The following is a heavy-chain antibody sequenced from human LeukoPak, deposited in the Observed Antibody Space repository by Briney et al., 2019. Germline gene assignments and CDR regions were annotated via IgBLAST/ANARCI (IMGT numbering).Heavy chain of an antibody. J-gene: IGHJ4*02. CDR1: GGSISSGGYY. CDR2: IYYSGST. Sequence: SETQSLTCTVSGGSISSGGYYWSWIRQHPGKGLEWIGYIYYSGSTYYNPSLKSRVTISVDTSKNQFSLKLSSVTAADTAVYYCARASDSGSYHFDYWGQGTLVTVSS. D-gene: IGHD1-26*01. CDR3: ARASDSGSYHFDY. V-gene: IGHV4-31*03.